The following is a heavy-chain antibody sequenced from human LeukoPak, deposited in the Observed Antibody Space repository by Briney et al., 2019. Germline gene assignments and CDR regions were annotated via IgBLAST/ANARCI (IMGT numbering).Heavy chain of an antibody. J-gene: IGHJ3*02. Sequence: GSVKVSCKVSGYTLTELSMHWVRQTPGKGLEWMGGFDPEDGETIYAQKFQGRVTMTEDTSTDTAYMELSSLRSEDTAVYYCPTLPPLVPAGPADAFDIWGQGTMVTVSS. CDR3: PTLPPLVPAGPADAFDI. V-gene: IGHV1-24*01. CDR2: FDPEDGET. D-gene: IGHD2-2*01. CDR1: GYTLTELS.